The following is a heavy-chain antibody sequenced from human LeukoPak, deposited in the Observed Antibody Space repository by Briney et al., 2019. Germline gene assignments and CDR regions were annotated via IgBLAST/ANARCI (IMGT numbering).Heavy chain of an antibody. CDR1: GLTFDDYG. CDR3: ARVRAEWEPMDY. Sequence: PGGSLRLSCAASGLTFDDYGMSWVRQAPGKGLEWVSGINWNGGSTGYADSVKGRFTISRDNAKNSLYLQMNSLRAEDTAVYYCARVRAEWEPMDYWGQGTLVTVSS. D-gene: IGHD1-26*01. CDR2: INWNGGST. V-gene: IGHV3-20*04. J-gene: IGHJ4*02.